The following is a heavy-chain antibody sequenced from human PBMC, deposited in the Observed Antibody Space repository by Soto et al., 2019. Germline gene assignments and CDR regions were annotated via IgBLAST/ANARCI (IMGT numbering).Heavy chain of an antibody. CDR2: ISYDGSNK. CDR1: GFTFSSYA. Sequence: GGSLRLSCAASGFTFSSYAMHWVRQAPGKGLEWVAVISYDGSNKYYADSVKGRFTISSDNFKNTLYLQMNSLRAEDTAVYYCAGGGREYSYGYYFDYWGQGTLVTVSS. D-gene: IGHD5-18*01. CDR3: AGGGREYSYGYYFDY. V-gene: IGHV3-30-3*01. J-gene: IGHJ4*02.